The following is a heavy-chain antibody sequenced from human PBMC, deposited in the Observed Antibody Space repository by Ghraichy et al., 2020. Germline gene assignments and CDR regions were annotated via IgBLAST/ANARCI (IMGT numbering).Heavy chain of an antibody. J-gene: IGHJ3*02. CDR2: IFHDSGRI. CDR3: TREDENGADNAFDI. D-gene: IGHD2-15*01. V-gene: IGHV4-39*07. CDR1: GGSVSGGDYY. Sequence: SDTLSLTCSVSGGSVSGGDYYWGWVYQPPGKGLTWIGSIFHDSGRIHYNPSFRSRVTMSVDTSKNEFSLRMSSVTAADTALYYCTREDENGADNAFDIWGQGTFVTVSS.